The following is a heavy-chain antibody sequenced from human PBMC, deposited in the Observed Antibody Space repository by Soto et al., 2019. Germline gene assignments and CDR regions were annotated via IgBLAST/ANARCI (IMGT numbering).Heavy chain of an antibody. CDR3: ARDSVRDYLYYYYGMNV. CDR1: GFTFSSYT. D-gene: IGHD4-17*01. CDR2: IGTSSSYI. J-gene: IGHJ6*02. V-gene: IGHV3-21*01. Sequence: GGSLRLSCAASGFTFSSYTMNWVRHAPGRGLEWVSSIGTSSSYIYYADSVKGRFTISRDNAKNSLFLQMNSLRADDTAVYYCARDSVRDYLYYYYGMNVWGQGTTVTVSS.